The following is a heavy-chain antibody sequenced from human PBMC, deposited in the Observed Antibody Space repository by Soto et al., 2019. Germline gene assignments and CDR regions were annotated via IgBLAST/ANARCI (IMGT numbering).Heavy chain of an antibody. D-gene: IGHD3-16*02. Sequence: SETLSLTCTVSGGSISSYYWSWIRQPPGKGLEWIGYIYYSGSTNYNPSLKSRVTISVDTSKNQFSLKLSSVTAADTAVYYCARHAYIWGSYRPYYFDYWGQGTLVTVSS. CDR1: GGSISSYY. J-gene: IGHJ4*02. CDR3: ARHAYIWGSYRPYYFDY. CDR2: IYYSGST. V-gene: IGHV4-59*08.